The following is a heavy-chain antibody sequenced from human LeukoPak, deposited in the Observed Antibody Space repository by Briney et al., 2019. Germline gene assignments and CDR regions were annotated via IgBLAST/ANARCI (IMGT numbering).Heavy chain of an antibody. Sequence: GWALRLSCAASGFTFRSYGMHWVRQAPGKGLEWVAVIWYDGSNQYYTDSVKGRFTISRDNSKNTLYLQMNSLRAEDTAMYYCAKVGDGDYYLDYWGQGTLVTVSS. CDR2: IWYDGSNQ. V-gene: IGHV3-33*06. D-gene: IGHD4-17*01. J-gene: IGHJ4*02. CDR1: GFTFRSYG. CDR3: AKVGDGDYYLDY.